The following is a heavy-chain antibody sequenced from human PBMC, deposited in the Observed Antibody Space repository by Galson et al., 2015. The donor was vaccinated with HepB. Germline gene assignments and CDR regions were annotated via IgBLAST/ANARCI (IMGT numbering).Heavy chain of an antibody. CDR2: ISSSSSTTI. V-gene: IGHV3-48*04. J-gene: IGHJ4*02. D-gene: IGHD3-9*01. CDR1: GFTFNGYS. CDR3: ARERCSIFSQFFYFDS. Sequence: SLRLSCAASGFTFNGYSMNWVRQAPGKGLEWLSYISSSSSTTIYYADAVKGRFTISRDNAKSSLYLQMNSLRAEDTAVYYCARERCSIFSQFFYFDSWGQGALVTVSS.